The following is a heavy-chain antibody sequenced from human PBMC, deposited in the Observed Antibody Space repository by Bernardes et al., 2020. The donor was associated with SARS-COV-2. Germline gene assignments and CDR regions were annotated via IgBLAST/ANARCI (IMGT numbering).Heavy chain of an antibody. CDR3: AREMVAVAGTGYYFDY. J-gene: IGHJ4*02. D-gene: IGHD6-19*01. Sequence: ASVKVSCKASGYTFTGYYMHWVRQAPGQGLEWMGWITPNSGGTTYAQKFQGRVTMTRDTSISTAYMELSRLRSDDTAVYYCAREMVAVAGTGYYFDYWGQGTLVTGAS. CDR2: ITPNSGGT. CDR1: GYTFTGYY. V-gene: IGHV1-2*02.